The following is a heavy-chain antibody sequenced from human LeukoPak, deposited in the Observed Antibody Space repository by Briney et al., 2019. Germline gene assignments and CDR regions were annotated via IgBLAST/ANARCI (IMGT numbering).Heavy chain of an antibody. CDR3: ARGSIAARPPVSYYFDY. Sequence: GASVKVSCKASGYTFTGYYMHWVRQAPGQGLEWMGWINPNSGGTNYAQKFQGRVTMTRDTSISTAYMELSRLRSDDTAVYYCARGSIAARPPVSYYFDYWGQGTLVTVSS. CDR2: INPNSGGT. D-gene: IGHD6-6*01. J-gene: IGHJ4*02. CDR1: GYTFTGYY. V-gene: IGHV1-2*02.